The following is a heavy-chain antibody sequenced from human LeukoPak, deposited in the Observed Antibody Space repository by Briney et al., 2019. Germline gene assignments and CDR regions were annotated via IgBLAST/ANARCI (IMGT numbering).Heavy chain of an antibody. CDR3: ARDSVLSGYDYSDY. D-gene: IGHD5-12*01. CDR2: IYHSGST. V-gene: IGHV4-38-2*02. Sequence: PSETLSLTCTVSGYSISRGYYWGWIRQPPGKGLEWIGSIYHSGSTYYNPSLKSRVTISVDTSKNQFSLKLSSVTAADTAVYYCARDSVLSGYDYSDYWGQGTLVTVSS. CDR1: GYSISRGYY. J-gene: IGHJ4*02.